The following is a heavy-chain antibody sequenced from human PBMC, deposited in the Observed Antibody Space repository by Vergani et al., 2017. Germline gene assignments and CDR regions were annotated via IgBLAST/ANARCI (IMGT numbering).Heavy chain of an antibody. Sequence: QEQLVQSGAEVRKPGASVKVSCKASGYNFTSFDINWVRLATGQGLEWMGWMNPKSGNTAYAAKFQSRITMTRDSSTDTAYMEMKSLRSEDTAIYFCARGVLDSKYRHNWFGPGGQGTVVTVSS. CDR1: GYNFTSFD. CDR3: ARGVLDSKYRHNWFGP. D-gene: IGHD3/OR15-3a*01. CDR2: MNPKSGNT. J-gene: IGHJ5*02. V-gene: IGHV1-8*01.